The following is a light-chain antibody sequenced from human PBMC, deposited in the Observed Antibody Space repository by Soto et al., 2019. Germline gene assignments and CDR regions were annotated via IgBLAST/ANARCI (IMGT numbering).Light chain of an antibody. CDR1: QSLLHSNGYNY. Sequence: DIVVTQSPLSLPVTPGEPASISCRSSQSLLHSNGYNYLDWYLQKPGQSPQLLIYLGSNRASGVPDRFSGSGSGTDFTLKISRVEAEDVGVYYCMQAVQPPRTFGQGTRLEIK. V-gene: IGKV2-28*01. CDR2: LGS. J-gene: IGKJ5*01. CDR3: MQAVQPPRT.